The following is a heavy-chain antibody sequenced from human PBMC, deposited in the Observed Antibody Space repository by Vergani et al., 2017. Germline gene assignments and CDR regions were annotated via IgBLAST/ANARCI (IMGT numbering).Heavy chain of an antibody. Sequence: QVQLVEWGGGVVQPGGSLRLSCAASGFSFGSYVMHWVRPSPGKGPEWVAVISNDGGNKYYADSVKGRLTSYQDNTVNMLSLQMNSLRTDDTAVYYCVRGGRGDHGDFWYRFGPWGQGTLVIVSS. CDR1: GFSFGSYV. CDR3: VRGGRGDHGDFWYRFGP. D-gene: IGHD3-3*01. V-gene: IGHV3-30*03. CDR2: ISNDGGNK. J-gene: IGHJ5*02.